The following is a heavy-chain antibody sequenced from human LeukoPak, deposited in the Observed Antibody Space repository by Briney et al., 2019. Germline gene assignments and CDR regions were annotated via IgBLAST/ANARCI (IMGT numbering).Heavy chain of an antibody. D-gene: IGHD4-11*01. CDR1: RGSISSSSYS. CDR2: IYYSGNT. J-gene: IGHJ6*04. Sequence: SETLSLPCTVSRGSISSSSYSWGWIRQPPGKGLEWIGNIYYSGNTYYNPSLKSRVTISVDTSKNQFSLKLSSVTAADTAVYYCARHVRDYPRIINWGKGTTVTVSS. CDR3: ARHVRDYPRIIN. V-gene: IGHV4-39*01.